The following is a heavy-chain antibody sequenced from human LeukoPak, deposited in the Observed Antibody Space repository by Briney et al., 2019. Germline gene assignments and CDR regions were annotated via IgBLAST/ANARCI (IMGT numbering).Heavy chain of an antibody. CDR3: ARDAVDTANAV. Sequence: GGSLRLSCAASGFTFTTYWMHWVRQAPGKGLVWVSHINSDGSITSYADSVKGRFTISRDNAKDTLYLQMNSLRAEDTAVYYCARDAVDTANAVWGQGTTVTVSS. V-gene: IGHV3-74*01. D-gene: IGHD5-18*01. CDR1: GFTFTTYW. CDR2: INSDGSIT. J-gene: IGHJ6*02.